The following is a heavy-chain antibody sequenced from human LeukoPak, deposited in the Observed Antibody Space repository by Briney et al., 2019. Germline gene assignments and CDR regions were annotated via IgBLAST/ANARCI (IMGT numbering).Heavy chain of an antibody. CDR2: IYHSGST. CDR1: DVSISTYY. V-gene: IGHV4-38-2*02. CDR3: ARSYSSHYYFDY. D-gene: IGHD6-13*01. Sequence: SETLSLTCTVSDVSISTYYWSWVRQPPGKGLEWIGSIYHSGSTYYNPSLKSRVTISVDTSKNQFSLKLSSVTAADTAVYYCARSYSSHYYFDYWGQGTLVTVSS. J-gene: IGHJ4*02.